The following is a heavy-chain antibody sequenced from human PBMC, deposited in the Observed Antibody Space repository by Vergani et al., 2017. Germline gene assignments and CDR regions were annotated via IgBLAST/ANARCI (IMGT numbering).Heavy chain of an antibody. J-gene: IGHJ6*02. Sequence: QVQLVQSGAEVKKPGASVKVSCKASGYTFTSYGISWVRQAPGQGLEWRGWISAYKGNTNYAQKLQGRVTITTNTSTSTAYMELMSLRSDDTAVYYCARVDTAMVHDYYYCMDVWGQGTTVTVSS. CDR2: ISAYKGNT. V-gene: IGHV1-18*01. CDR1: GYTFTSYG. D-gene: IGHD5-18*01. CDR3: ARVDTAMVHDYYYCMDV.